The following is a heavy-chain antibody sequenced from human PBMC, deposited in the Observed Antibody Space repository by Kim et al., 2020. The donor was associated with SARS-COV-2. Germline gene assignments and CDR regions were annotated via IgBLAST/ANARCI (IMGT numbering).Heavy chain of an antibody. CDR3: ARGIPVVYD. V-gene: IGHV1-3*01. D-gene: IGHD2-15*01. J-gene: IGHJ4*02. CDR2: GNT. Sequence: GNTKYAQEFQSRATITRDTSASTAYMELSSLRSEDTAVYYCARGIPVVYDWGQGTLVTVSS.